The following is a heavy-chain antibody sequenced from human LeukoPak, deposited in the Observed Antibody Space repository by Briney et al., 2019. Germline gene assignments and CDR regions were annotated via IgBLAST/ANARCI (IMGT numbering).Heavy chain of an antibody. Sequence: GGSLRLSCAASRFTFSNYWMTWVRQAPGKGLEWVASINLDGSEKFYVDSVKGRFTISRDNAKNSLYLQMNSLRAEDTAVYYCARDLPYYEKRLPKNWYFDLWGRGTLVTVSS. CDR3: ARDLPYYEKRLPKNWYFDL. D-gene: IGHD3-22*01. J-gene: IGHJ2*01. CDR1: RFTFSNYW. CDR2: INLDGSEK. V-gene: IGHV3-7*03.